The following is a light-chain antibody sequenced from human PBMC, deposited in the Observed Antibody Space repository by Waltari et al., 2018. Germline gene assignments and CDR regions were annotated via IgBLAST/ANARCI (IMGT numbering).Light chain of an antibody. CDR1: QSIGTY. CDR3: QLGSNWPPTFT. CDR2: QTS. V-gene: IGKV3-11*01. Sequence: EIVLTQSPATLSLSPGERATLSCRASQSIGTYLAWYQQKPGQAPRLLIYQTSNAATAIPARFSGSGSGTDFTLTISSLEPEDFAVYYCQLGSNWPPTFTFGPGARLDVK. J-gene: IGKJ3*01.